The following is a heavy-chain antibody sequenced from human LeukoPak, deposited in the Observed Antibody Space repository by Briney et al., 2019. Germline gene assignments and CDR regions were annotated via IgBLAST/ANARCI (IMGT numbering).Heavy chain of an antibody. J-gene: IGHJ6*02. Sequence: ASVKVSCKVSEYTLSDLSIHWVRQAPGKGLEWMGGLDPGHGKGIYAPNLQGGVTLTEDTPTDTAYMELSSLRSEDTAVYYCAALNGHHCDRGGCFTKGMNVWGQGTTVTVSS. CDR1: EYTLSDLS. V-gene: IGHV1-24*01. CDR2: LDPGHGKG. CDR3: AALNGHHCDRGGCFTKGMNV. D-gene: IGHD2-8*01.